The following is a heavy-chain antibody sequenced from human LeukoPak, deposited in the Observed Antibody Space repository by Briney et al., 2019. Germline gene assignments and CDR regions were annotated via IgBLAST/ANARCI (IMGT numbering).Heavy chain of an antibody. CDR2: ISHTDDPS. Sequence: GGSLRLSCAASGFTFSSFTMIWVRQAPGKGLEWVSSISHTDDPSHYADSVRGRFSISRDNAKNSLYLQMNSLRVEDTAVYYCTRDPNHPGYSSGWYYWGQGTLVTVSS. V-gene: IGHV3-48*04. CDR3: TRDPNHPGYSSGWYY. D-gene: IGHD6-19*01. J-gene: IGHJ4*02. CDR1: GFTFSSFT.